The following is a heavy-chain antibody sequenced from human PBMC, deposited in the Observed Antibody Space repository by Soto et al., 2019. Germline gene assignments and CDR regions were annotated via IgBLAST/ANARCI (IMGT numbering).Heavy chain of an antibody. CDR3: ARDKWVGQLLYYFDY. V-gene: IGHV3-30-3*01. J-gene: IGHJ4*02. CDR2: ISYDGSNK. D-gene: IGHD6-6*01. Sequence: QVQLVESGGGVVQPGRSLRLSCAASGFTFSSYAMHWVRQAPGKGLEWVAVISYDGSNKYYADSVKGRFTISRDNSKNPRYLQMNSLRAEDTAGYYCARDKWVGQLLYYFDYWGQGTLVTVSS. CDR1: GFTFSSYA.